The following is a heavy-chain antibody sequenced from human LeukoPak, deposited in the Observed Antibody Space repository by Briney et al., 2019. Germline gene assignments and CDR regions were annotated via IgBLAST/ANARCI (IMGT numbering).Heavy chain of an antibody. CDR3: ARSGPSVHYYMDV. V-gene: IGHV1-18*01. CDR1: GYTFTSYD. CDR2: MNPNSGNT. J-gene: IGHJ6*03. Sequence: ASVKVSCKASGYTFTSYDINWVRQATGQGLEWMGWMNPNSGNTNYAQKLQGRVTMTTDTSTSTAYMELRSLRSDDTAVYYCARSGPSVHYYMDVWGKGTTVTVSS. D-gene: IGHD3-10*02.